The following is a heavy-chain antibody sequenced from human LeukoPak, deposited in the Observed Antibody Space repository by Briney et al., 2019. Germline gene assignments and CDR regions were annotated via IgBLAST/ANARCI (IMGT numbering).Heavy chain of an antibody. Sequence: PSETLSLTCTVSGGSISSGDYYWSWIRQPPGKGLEWIGYIYYSGSTYYNPSLKSRVTISVDTSKNQFSLKLSSVTAADMAVYYCASGGYSGYDGPLDAFDIWGQGTMVTVSS. CDR2: IYYSGST. D-gene: IGHD5-12*01. J-gene: IGHJ3*02. CDR3: ASGGYSGYDGPLDAFDI. CDR1: GGSISSGDYY. V-gene: IGHV4-30-4*01.